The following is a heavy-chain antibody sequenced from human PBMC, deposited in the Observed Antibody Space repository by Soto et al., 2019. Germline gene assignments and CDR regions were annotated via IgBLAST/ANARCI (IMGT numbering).Heavy chain of an antibody. Sequence: ASVKVSCKASGYTFTSYGISWVRQAPGQGLEWMGWISAYNGNTSYAQKLQGRVTMTTDTSTSTAYMELRSLRSDDTAVYYCAREWDYYDSSGYFNWFDPWGQGTLVTVSS. D-gene: IGHD3-22*01. V-gene: IGHV1-18*01. CDR3: AREWDYYDSSGYFNWFDP. CDR1: GYTFTSYG. J-gene: IGHJ5*02. CDR2: ISAYNGNT.